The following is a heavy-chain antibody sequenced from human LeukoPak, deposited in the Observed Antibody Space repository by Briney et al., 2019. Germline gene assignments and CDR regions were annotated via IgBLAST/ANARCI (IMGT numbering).Heavy chain of an antibody. CDR1: GFTFSNYG. CDR3: ARRAPSHDFDD. J-gene: IGHJ4*02. V-gene: IGHV3-48*03. CDR2: ISSNDDTI. Sequence: GGTLRLSCAASGFTFSNYGMNWVRQAPGKGLEWVSYISSNDDTIYYAGSVKGRFTISRDNAKNSLYLQMNSLRVEDTALYYCARRAPSHDFDDWGQGTLVTVSS.